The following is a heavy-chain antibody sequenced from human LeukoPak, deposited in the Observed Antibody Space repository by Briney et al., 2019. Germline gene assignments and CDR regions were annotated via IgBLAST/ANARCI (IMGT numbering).Heavy chain of an antibody. Sequence: PGGSLRLSCAASGFTFSSYGMSWVRQAPGKGLEWVSAISGSGGGAYYADSVKGQFTISRDNSKNTLYLQMNSLRVEDTAVYYCAKDLGPRKNVDYWGQGTLVTVSS. V-gene: IGHV3-23*01. CDR2: ISGSGGGA. CDR3: AKDLGPRKNVDY. J-gene: IGHJ4*02. CDR1: GFTFSSYG.